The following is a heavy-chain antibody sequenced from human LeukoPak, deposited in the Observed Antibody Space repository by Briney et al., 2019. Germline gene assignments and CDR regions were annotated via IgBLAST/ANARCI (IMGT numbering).Heavy chain of an antibody. V-gene: IGHV1-8*02. J-gene: IGHJ5*02. CDR1: GYTFTGYY. CDR3: ARGDSSGNWFDP. Sequence: ASVKVSCKASGYTFTGYYMHWVRQATGQGLEWMGWMNSNSGNTGCAQKFQGRVTMTRNTSISTAYMELSSLRSEDTAVYYCARGDSSGNWFDPWGQGTLVAVSS. D-gene: IGHD3-22*01. CDR2: MNSNSGNT.